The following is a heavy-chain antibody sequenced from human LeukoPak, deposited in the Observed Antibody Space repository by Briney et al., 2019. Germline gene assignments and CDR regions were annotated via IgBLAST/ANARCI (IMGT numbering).Heavy chain of an antibody. D-gene: IGHD3-22*01. CDR3: ARDYGDSSGYNDY. CDR2: ISPRGGDT. V-gene: IGHV1-46*01. J-gene: IGHJ4*02. Sequence: ISPRGGDTTYAQSFQGRVSMTRDTSTTTVYMELTSLRAEDTAVYYCARDYGDSSGYNDYWGQGTLVTVSS.